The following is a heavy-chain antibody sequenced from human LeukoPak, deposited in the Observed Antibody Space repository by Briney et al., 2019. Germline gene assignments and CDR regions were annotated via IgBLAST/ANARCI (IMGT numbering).Heavy chain of an antibody. D-gene: IGHD4-17*01. Sequence: LGESLKISCKGSGYSFTSYWIGWVRQMPGKGLEWMGIIYPGDSDTRYSPSFQGQVTISADKSISTAYLQWSSLKASDTAMYYCARQTVTTLYYYYMDVWSKGTTVTVSS. CDR1: GYSFTSYW. CDR2: IYPGDSDT. V-gene: IGHV5-51*01. CDR3: ARQTVTTLYYYYMDV. J-gene: IGHJ6*03.